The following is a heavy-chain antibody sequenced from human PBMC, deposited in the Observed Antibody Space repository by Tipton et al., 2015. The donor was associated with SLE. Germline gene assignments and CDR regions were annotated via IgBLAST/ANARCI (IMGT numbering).Heavy chain of an antibody. CDR1: RGSISSTYW. D-gene: IGHD3-10*01. CDR3: ARQRLRLLSPLDA. Sequence: TLSLTCAASRGSISSTYWWTWVRQSPGRGLEWIGDINYSGTTNYNPSLSSRVTISLDKSRDQFYLILTSVTAADTAVYYCARQRLRLLSPLDAWGQGTTVTVS. V-gene: IGHV4-4*02. J-gene: IGHJ6*02. CDR2: INYSGTT.